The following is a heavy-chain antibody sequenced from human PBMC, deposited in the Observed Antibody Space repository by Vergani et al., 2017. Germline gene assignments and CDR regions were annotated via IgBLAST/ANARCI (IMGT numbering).Heavy chain of an antibody. D-gene: IGHD2-2*01. Sequence: QVQLVQSGAEVKKPGASVKVSCKASGYTFTGYYMHWVRQAPGQGLEWMGWINPNSGGTNYAQKFQGRVTMTRDTSISTAYMELSRLRSEDTAVYYCARSLGYCSSTSCYAGSYYYYMDVWGKGP. J-gene: IGHJ6*03. CDR1: GYTFTGYY. CDR3: ARSLGYCSSTSCYAGSYYYYMDV. CDR2: INPNSGGT. V-gene: IGHV1-2*02.